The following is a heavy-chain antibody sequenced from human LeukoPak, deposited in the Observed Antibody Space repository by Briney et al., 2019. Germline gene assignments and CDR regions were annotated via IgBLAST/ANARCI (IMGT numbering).Heavy chain of an antibody. Sequence: PSETLSLTCTVSGGSISSYYWSWIRQPAGKGLEWIGRIYTSGSTNYNPSLKSRVTMSVDTSKNQFSLKLSSVTAADTAVYYCARDLPYYGSGSYDRRFRDHNWFGPWGQGTLVTVSS. D-gene: IGHD3-10*01. CDR2: IYTSGST. J-gene: IGHJ5*02. V-gene: IGHV4-4*07. CDR3: ARDLPYYGSGSYDRRFRDHNWFGP. CDR1: GGSISSYY.